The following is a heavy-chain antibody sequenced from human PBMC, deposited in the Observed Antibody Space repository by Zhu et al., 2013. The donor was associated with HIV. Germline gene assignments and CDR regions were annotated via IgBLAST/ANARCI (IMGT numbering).Heavy chain of an antibody. D-gene: IGHD3-22*01. V-gene: IGHV1-18*01. CDR3: ARALPYYYDSSGYPGAFDI. CDR2: ISAYNGNT. J-gene: IGHJ3*02. Sequence: QVQLVQSGAEVKKPGASVKVSCKASGYTFTSYGISWVRQAPGQGLEWMGWISAYNGNTNYAQKLQGRVTMTTDTSTSTAYMELRSLRSDDTAVYYCARALPYYYDSSGYPGAFDIWGQGTMVTVSS. CDR1: GYTFTSYG.